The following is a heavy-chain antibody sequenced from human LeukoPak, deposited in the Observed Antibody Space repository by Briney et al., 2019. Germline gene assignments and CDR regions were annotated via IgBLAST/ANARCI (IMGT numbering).Heavy chain of an antibody. CDR2: INHSGST. D-gene: IGHD7-27*01. Sequence: SETLSLTCAVYGGSFSGYYWSWIRQPPGKGLEWIGEINHSGSTNYNPSLKSRVTISVDTSKNQFSLKLSSVTAADTAVYYCAYDWGGFDYWGQGTLVTVSS. CDR1: GGSFSGYY. V-gene: IGHV4-34*01. J-gene: IGHJ4*02. CDR3: AYDWGGFDY.